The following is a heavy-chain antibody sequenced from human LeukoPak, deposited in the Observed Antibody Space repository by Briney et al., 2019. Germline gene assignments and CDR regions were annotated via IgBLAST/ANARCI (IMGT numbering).Heavy chain of an antibody. J-gene: IGHJ4*02. CDR1: GFTFSSYW. V-gene: IGHV3-7*01. CDR3: ASTGARIQLWSPFDY. D-gene: IGHD5-18*01. Sequence: GGSLRLSCAASGFTFSSYWMSWVRQAPGKGLGWVANIKQDGSEKYYVDSVKGRFTISRDNAKNSLYLQMNSLRAEDTAVYYCASTGARIQLWSPFDYWGQGTLVTVSS. CDR2: IKQDGSEK.